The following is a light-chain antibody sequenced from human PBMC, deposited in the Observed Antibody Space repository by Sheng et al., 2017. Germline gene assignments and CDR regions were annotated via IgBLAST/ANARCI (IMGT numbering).Light chain of an antibody. Sequence: EIVLTQSPDTLSLSPGERATLSCRASQTVISSFLAWYQQKAGQAPRLLIYGASSRATGIPDRFSGSGSGTEFTLTISSLQSEDFAVYYCQQYNDWPRTFGQGTKVE. CDR3: QQYNDWPRT. CDR1: QTVISSF. CDR2: GAS. V-gene: IGKV3D-15*01. J-gene: IGKJ1*01.